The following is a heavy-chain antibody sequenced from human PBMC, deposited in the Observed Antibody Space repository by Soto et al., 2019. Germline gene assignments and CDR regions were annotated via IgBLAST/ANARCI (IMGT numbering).Heavy chain of an antibody. J-gene: IGHJ1*01. Sequence: QVQLVQSGAEVKKPGSSVKVSCKASGGTFSSYAISWVRQAPGQGLEWMGGIIPIFGTANYAQKFQGRVTITADESTRTAYMELSSLRSEDTAVYYCASGYYYDSSGYYTDFQHWGQGTLVTVSS. CDR3: ASGYYYDSSGYYTDFQH. CDR2: IIPIFGTA. CDR1: GGTFSSYA. V-gene: IGHV1-69*01. D-gene: IGHD3-22*01.